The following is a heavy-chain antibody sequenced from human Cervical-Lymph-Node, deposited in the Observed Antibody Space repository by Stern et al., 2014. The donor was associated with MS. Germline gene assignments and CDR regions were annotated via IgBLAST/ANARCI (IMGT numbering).Heavy chain of an antibody. D-gene: IGHD6-13*01. CDR3: ALSSETSDRWYSLGYDL. J-gene: IGHJ5*02. V-gene: IGHV1-69*01. CDR2: LFPFFGTP. CDR1: GGTFSKFP. Sequence: MPLGESGAEVTKPGSSVKVSCKVSGGTFSKFPSSWVRQAPGQGLAWMGGLFPFFGTPTYAQEFRGRVTITADVSTSTVYMELSSLRSDDTAVYYCALSSETSDRWYSLGYDLWGQGTLVTVSS.